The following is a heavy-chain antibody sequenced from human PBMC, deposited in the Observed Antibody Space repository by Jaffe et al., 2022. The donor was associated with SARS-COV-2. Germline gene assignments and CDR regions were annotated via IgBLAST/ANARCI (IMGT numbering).Heavy chain of an antibody. CDR2: INTNTGNP. D-gene: IGHD2-2*01. J-gene: IGHJ4*02. V-gene: IGHV7-4-1*02. CDR3: ARDHRAYIVVVPAALGY. Sequence: QVQLVQSGSELKKPGASVKVSCKASGYTFTSYAMNWVRQAPGQGLEWMGWINTNTGNPTYAQGFTGRFVFSLDTSVSTAYLQISSLKAEDTAVYYCARDHRAYIVVVPAALGYWGQGTLVTVSS. CDR1: GYTFTSYA.